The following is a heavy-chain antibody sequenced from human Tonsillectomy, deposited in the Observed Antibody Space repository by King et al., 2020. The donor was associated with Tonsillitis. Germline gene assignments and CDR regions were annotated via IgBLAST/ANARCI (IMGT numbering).Heavy chain of an antibody. CDR1: GFTFSSSE. V-gene: IGHV3-48*03. Sequence: VQLVESGGGLVQPGGSLRLSCAASGFTFSSSEMNWVRQAPGKGLEWVSYISGSGSPIYYADSVKGRFTISRDNAKNLRYLQMNSLRAEDTAVYYCARRRDIVVVPAALGLLPRDSYYYYYMDVWGKGTTVTVSS. J-gene: IGHJ6*03. CDR3: ARRRDIVVVPAALGLLPRDSYYYYYMDV. D-gene: IGHD2-2*01. CDR2: ISGSGSPI.